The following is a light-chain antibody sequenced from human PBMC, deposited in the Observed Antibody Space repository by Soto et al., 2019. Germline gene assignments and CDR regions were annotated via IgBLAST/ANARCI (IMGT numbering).Light chain of an antibody. CDR2: GAS. J-gene: IGKJ5*01. CDR3: QQYCTSPRIT. Sequence: EIVLTQSPGTLSLSPGERATLSCRASQSVSSNYLAWYQQKPGQAPRLLIYGASSRATGIPDRFSGSGSGTDFTLTISRLEPEDFAVYYCQQYCTSPRITFGQGTRLEIK. CDR1: QSVSSNY. V-gene: IGKV3-20*01.